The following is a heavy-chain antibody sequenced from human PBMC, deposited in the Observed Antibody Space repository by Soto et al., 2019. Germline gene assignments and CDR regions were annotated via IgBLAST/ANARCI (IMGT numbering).Heavy chain of an antibody. V-gene: IGHV3-33*01. J-gene: IGHJ4*02. Sequence: GGSLRLSCAASGFTFSSYGMHWVSQAPGKGLEWVAVIWYDGSNKYYADSVKGRFTISRDNSENTLYLQMNSLRAEDTAVYYCARGYSSSWYYFDYWGQGTLVTVSS. CDR2: IWYDGSNK. D-gene: IGHD6-13*01. CDR1: GFTFSSYG. CDR3: ARGYSSSWYYFDY.